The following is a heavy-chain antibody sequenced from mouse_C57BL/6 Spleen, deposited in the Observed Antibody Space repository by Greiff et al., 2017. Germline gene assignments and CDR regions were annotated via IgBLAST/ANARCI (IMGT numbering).Heavy chain of an antibody. Sequence: VQLKQSGPELVKPGASVKISCKASGYTFTDYYMNWVKQSHGKSLEWIGDINPNNGGTSYNQKFKGKATLTVDKSSSTAYMELRSLTSEDSAVYYCARGYYGYFDYWGQGTTRTVSS. CDR1: GYTFTDYY. J-gene: IGHJ2*01. V-gene: IGHV1-26*01. CDR2: INPNNGGT. CDR3: ARGYYGYFDY. D-gene: IGHD1-1*01.